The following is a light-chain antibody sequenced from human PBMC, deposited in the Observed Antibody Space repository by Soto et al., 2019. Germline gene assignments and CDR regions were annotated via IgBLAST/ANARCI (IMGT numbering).Light chain of an antibody. Sequence: DIVMTQSSDSLAVSLGERATINCKSSQSVLSGSTNKNYLAWFQQKPGQPPKLLISWASTRESGVPDRFSGSGSVTDFTLTISSLQADDVAVYYCHQYLGPPWTFCQGTKVELK. CDR3: HQYLGPPWT. CDR1: QSVLSGSTNKNY. V-gene: IGKV4-1*01. CDR2: WAS. J-gene: IGKJ1*01.